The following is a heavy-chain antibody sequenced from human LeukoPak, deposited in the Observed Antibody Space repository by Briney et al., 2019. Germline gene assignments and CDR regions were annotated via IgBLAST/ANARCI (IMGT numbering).Heavy chain of an antibody. CDR1: GYTFTDYY. CDR2: INPNDGDT. V-gene: IGHV1-2*02. J-gene: IGHJ4*02. D-gene: IGHD2-2*01. CDR3: ARANFLYCSSSTCLFDY. Sequence: PWASVKVSRRASGYTFTDYYMHWVRQAPGQGFEWMGWINPNDGDTNYAQKFQGRVTMTRDTSISTAHMEVSRLRSDDTAVYYCARANFLYCSSSTCLFDYWGQGTLVTVSS.